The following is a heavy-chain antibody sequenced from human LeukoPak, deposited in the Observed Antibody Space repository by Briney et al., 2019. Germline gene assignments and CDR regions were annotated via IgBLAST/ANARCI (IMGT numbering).Heavy chain of an antibody. CDR1: GYTFTGYY. CDR2: INPNSGGT. Sequence: ASMKVSCKASGYTFTGYYMHWVRQAPGQGLEWMGWINPNSGGTNYAQKFQGRVTMTRDTSISTAYMELSRLRSDDTAVYYCARNVRGIYNWFDPWGQGTLVTVSS. CDR3: ARNVRGIYNWFDP. J-gene: IGHJ5*02. V-gene: IGHV1-2*02. D-gene: IGHD3-10*02.